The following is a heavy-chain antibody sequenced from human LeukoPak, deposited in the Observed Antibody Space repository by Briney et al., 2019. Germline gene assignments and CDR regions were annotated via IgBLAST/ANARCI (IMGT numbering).Heavy chain of an antibody. CDR1: GGTFSSYA. CDR2: IIPIFGTA. D-gene: IGHD6-19*01. J-gene: IGHJ3*02. CDR3: ARPSTIAVAGTSAFDI. V-gene: IGHV1-69*06. Sequence: WASVKVSCKASGGTFSSYAISWVRQAPGQGLEWMGGIIPIFGTANYAQKSRGRVTITADKSTSTAYMELSSLRSEDTAVYYCARPSTIAVAGTSAFDIWGQGTMVTVSS.